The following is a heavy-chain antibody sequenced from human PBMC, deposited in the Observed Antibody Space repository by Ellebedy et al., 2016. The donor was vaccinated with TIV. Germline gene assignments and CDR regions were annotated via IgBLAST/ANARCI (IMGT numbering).Heavy chain of an antibody. CDR2: IYSRGDT. CDR3: ARHRRVAGEFDY. J-gene: IGHJ4*02. CDR1: GGSILRSSSYY. D-gene: IGHD3-10*01. Sequence: MPSETLSLTCSVSGGSILRSSSYYWGWIRQPPGKGLEWIGSIYSRGDTYYNPSLRGRVTVSVDTSKYQFSLKLTSVTAADTAVYYCARHRRVAGEFDYWGLGTLVTVSS. V-gene: IGHV4-39*01.